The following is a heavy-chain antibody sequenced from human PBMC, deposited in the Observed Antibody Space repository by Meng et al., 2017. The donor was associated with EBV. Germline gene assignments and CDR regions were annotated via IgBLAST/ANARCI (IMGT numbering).Heavy chain of an antibody. Sequence: QPRLQESGPGLVKPSETLSLTCTVSGGSISSSSYYWGWIRQPPGKGLEWIGSIYYSGSTYYNPSLKSRVTISVDTSKNQFSLKLSSVTAADTAVYYCARVVATIFTNWFDPWGQGTLVTVSS. J-gene: IGHJ5*02. CDR3: ARVVATIFTNWFDP. D-gene: IGHD5-12*01. V-gene: IGHV4-39*07. CDR2: IYYSGST. CDR1: GGSISSSSYY.